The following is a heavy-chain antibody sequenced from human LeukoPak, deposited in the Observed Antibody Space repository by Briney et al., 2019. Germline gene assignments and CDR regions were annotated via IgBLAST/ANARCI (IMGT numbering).Heavy chain of an antibody. V-gene: IGHV4-4*07. CDR2: IFSNGNT. CDR1: GVSISSYY. CDR3: ARERGILRGDAFDI. D-gene: IGHD1-26*01. J-gene: IGHJ3*02. Sequence: SETLSLTCTVSGVSISSYYWTWIRHPAGKGLEGIGRIFSNGNTNYNPSLESRVTMSVDTSTNQFSLRLSSVTAADTAVYYCARERGILRGDAFDIWGQGTIVTVSS.